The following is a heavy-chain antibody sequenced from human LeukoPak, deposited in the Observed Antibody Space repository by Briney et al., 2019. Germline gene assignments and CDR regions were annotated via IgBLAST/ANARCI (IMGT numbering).Heavy chain of an antibody. CDR1: GGTFSSYA. Sequence: ASVKVSCKASGGTFSSYAISWVRQAPGQGLEWMGGIIPIFGTANYAQKFQGRVTITTDESTSIAYMELSSLRSEDTAVYYCAGPLVGATTPNYYYMDVWGKGTTVTVSS. CDR3: AGPLVGATTPNYYYMDV. J-gene: IGHJ6*03. CDR2: IIPIFGTA. D-gene: IGHD1-26*01. V-gene: IGHV1-69*05.